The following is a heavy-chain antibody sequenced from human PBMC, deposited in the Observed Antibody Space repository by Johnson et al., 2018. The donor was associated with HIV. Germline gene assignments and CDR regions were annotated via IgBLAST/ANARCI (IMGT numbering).Heavy chain of an antibody. CDR1: GFTFDDYG. J-gene: IGHJ3*02. V-gene: IGHV3-20*04. Sequence: VQLVESGGGVVRPGGSLRLSCAASGFTFDDYGMSLVRQAPGKGLEWVSVIYSGGSTYYADSVKGRFTISRDNAKNSLYLQMNSLRAGDTAVYYCARGPWAFDIWGQGTMVTVSS. CDR2: IYSGGST. CDR3: ARGPWAFDI.